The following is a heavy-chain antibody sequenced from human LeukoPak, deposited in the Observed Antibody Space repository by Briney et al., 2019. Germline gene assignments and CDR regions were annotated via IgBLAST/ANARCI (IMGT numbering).Heavy chain of an antibody. CDR2: ISAYNGNT. V-gene: IGHV1-18*01. D-gene: IGHD3-9*01. CDR1: GYTFTSYG. Sequence: GASVKVSCKASGYTFTSYGISWVRQAPGQGLEWMGWISAYNGNTNYAQKLQGRVTMTTDTSTSTAYMELRSLRSDDTAVYYCARVLSTDLPTYYDILTGYYPFDYWGQGTLVTVSS. J-gene: IGHJ4*02. CDR3: ARVLSTDLPTYYDILTGYYPFDY.